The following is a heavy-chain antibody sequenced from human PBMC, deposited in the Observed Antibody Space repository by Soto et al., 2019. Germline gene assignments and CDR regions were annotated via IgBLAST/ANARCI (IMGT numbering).Heavy chain of an antibody. CDR2: IYYSGST. CDR3: ARVSKYSSSSNYYYGMDV. D-gene: IGHD6-6*01. V-gene: IGHV4-31*03. J-gene: IGHJ6*02. Sequence: QVQLQESGPGLVKPSQTLSLTCTVSGGSISSGGYYWSWIGQHPGKGLEWIGYIYYSGSTYYNPSLKRRVTISVDTSKNQFSLKLSSVTAADTAVYYCARVSKYSSSSNYYYGMDVWGQGTTVTVSS. CDR1: GGSISSGGYY.